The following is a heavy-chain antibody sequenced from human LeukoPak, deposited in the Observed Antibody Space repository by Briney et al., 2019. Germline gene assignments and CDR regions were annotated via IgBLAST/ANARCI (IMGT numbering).Heavy chain of an antibody. Sequence: GGSLRLSCAASGFTFTSYGMHWVRQAPGKGLEWVAVISYDGSNKYYADSVKGRFTISRDNSKNTLYLQMNSLRAEDTAVYYCARDSYSSSWYGGLVYWGQGTLVTVSS. CDR3: ARDSYSSSWYGGLVY. CDR2: ISYDGSNK. V-gene: IGHV3-30*03. J-gene: IGHJ4*02. CDR1: GFTFTSYG. D-gene: IGHD6-13*01.